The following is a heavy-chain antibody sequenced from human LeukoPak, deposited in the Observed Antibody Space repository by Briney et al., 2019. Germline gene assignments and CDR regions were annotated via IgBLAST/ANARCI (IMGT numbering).Heavy chain of an antibody. CDR3: ARSRSAKWELLGWYFDL. CDR2: INHSGST. V-gene: IGHV4-34*01. CDR1: GGSFSGYY. D-gene: IGHD1-26*01. Sequence: SETLSLTCAVYGGSFSGYYWSWIRQPPGKGLEWIGEINHSGSTNYNPSLKSRVTISVDTSKNQFSLKLSSVTAADTAVYYCARSRSAKWELLGWYFDLWGRGTLVTVSS. J-gene: IGHJ2*01.